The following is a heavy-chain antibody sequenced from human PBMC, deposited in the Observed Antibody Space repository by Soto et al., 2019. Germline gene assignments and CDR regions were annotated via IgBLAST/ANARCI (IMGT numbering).Heavy chain of an antibody. CDR2: ISGSDGST. J-gene: IGHJ4*02. Sequence: GGSLRLSCAASGFIFSSYAMSWVRQAPGKGLEWVSAISGSDGSTYYADSVKGRFTISRDNSRNTLYLQMNSLRAEDTAVYYCAREKNYYDSSGYVDYWGQGTLVTVSS. D-gene: IGHD3-22*01. V-gene: IGHV3-23*01. CDR3: AREKNYYDSSGYVDY. CDR1: GFIFSSYA.